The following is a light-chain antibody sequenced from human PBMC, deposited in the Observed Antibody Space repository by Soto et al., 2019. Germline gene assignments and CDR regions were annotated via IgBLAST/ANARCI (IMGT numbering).Light chain of an antibody. Sequence: QSALTQPASVSGSPGQSITISCTGTNSDIGSYDLVSWYQQHPGKAPKLMIYEVSKRPSGLSNRFSGSKSVNTASLTISGLQAEDGADYYCCSYAGTSALVFGGGTKLTVL. CDR2: EVS. CDR3: CSYAGTSALV. V-gene: IGLV2-23*02. J-gene: IGLJ2*01. CDR1: NSDIGSYDL.